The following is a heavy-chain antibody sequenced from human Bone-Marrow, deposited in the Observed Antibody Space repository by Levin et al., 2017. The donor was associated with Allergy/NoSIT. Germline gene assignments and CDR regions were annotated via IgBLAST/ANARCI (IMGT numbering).Heavy chain of an antibody. CDR2: IKQDGSEK. D-gene: IGHD1-26*01. Sequence: PGGSLRLSCAASGFTFSSYWMSWVRQAPGKGLEWVANIKQDGSEKYYVDSVKGRFTISRDNAKNSLYLQMNSLRAEDTAVYYWARDLQGGSYPGWFFDYWGQGTLVTVSS. CDR3: ARDLQGGSYPGWFFDY. CDR1: GFTFSSYW. V-gene: IGHV3-7*01. J-gene: IGHJ4*02.